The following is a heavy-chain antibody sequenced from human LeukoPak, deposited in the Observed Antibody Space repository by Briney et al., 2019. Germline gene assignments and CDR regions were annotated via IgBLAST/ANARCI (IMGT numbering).Heavy chain of an antibody. CDR3: ARQSPVFGARD. J-gene: IGHJ4*02. V-gene: IGHV5-51*01. CDR2: IYPGDSDT. Sequence: GESLKVSCKGSGYSFPNYWIAWVRQMPGKGLEWMGIIYPGDSDTRYSPSFQGQVTISVDKSITTAYLQWSSLKASDTAMYYCARQSPVFGARDWGQGTLVTVSS. CDR1: GYSFPNYW. D-gene: IGHD3-10*01.